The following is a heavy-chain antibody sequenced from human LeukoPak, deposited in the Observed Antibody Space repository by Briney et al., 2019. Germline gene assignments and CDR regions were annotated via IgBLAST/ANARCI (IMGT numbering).Heavy chain of an antibody. CDR2: ISSSSSYI. J-gene: IGHJ4*02. CDR3: AKEYCGGGRCEDDFFDY. V-gene: IGHV3-21*01. D-gene: IGHD2-15*01. CDR1: GFTFSSYR. Sequence: GGSLRLSCAASGFTFSSYRMKWVRQAPGKGLEWVSSISSSSSYIYYADSVKGRFTISRDNAKNSLYLQMTSLRAEDTAVYYCAKEYCGGGRCEDDFFDYSGQGTLVTVSS.